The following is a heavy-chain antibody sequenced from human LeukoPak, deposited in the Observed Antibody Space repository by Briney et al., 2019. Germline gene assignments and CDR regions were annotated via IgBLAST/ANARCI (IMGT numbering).Heavy chain of an antibody. CDR2: IYYSGST. J-gene: IGHJ6*03. CDR3: ARSVEGYCSGGSCYSYYYYMDV. Sequence: PSETLSLTCTVSGGSITSYYWSWIRQPPGKGLEWIGYIYYSGSTNYNPSLKSQVTMSVDTSKNQFSLKLSSVTAADTAVYYCARSVEGYCSGGSCYSYYYYMDVWGKGTTVTVSS. V-gene: IGHV4-59*01. D-gene: IGHD2-15*01. CDR1: GGSITSYY.